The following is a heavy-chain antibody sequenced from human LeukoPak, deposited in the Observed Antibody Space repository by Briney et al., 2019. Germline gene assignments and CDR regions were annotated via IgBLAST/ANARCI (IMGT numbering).Heavy chain of an antibody. J-gene: IGHJ4*02. CDR2: ISGSGGST. D-gene: IGHD6-19*01. Sequence: GGSLRLSCAASGFTVSSNYMSWVRQAPGKGLEWVSAISGSGGSTYYADSVKGRFTISRDNSKNTLYLQMNSLRAEDTAVYYCAKEEGSGWANNWGQGTLVTVSS. CDR1: GFTVSSNY. CDR3: AKEEGSGWANN. V-gene: IGHV3-23*01.